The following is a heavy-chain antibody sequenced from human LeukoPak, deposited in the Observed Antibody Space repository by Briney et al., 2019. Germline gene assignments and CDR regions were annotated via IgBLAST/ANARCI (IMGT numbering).Heavy chain of an antibody. CDR3: ARVDLPITIFGVVTYDWFDP. CDR1: GGSFRGYY. V-gene: IGHV4-34*01. Sequence: PSETLSLTCAVYGGSFRGYYWSWIRQPPGKGLEWIGEINHSGSTNYNPSLKSRVTISVDTSKNQFSLKLSSVTAADTAVYYCARVDLPITIFGVVTYDWFDPWGQGTLVTVSS. J-gene: IGHJ5*02. CDR2: INHSGST. D-gene: IGHD3-3*01.